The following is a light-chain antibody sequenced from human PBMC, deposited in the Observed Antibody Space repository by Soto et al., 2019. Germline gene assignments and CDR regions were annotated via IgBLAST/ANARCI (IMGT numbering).Light chain of an antibody. CDR2: WAS. V-gene: IGKV4-1*01. CDR1: QSALYSTNNKNS. Sequence: DIVITQSPDSLAVSLGERATINCKSSQSALYSTNNKNSLGWDQQKPGQPPMLLIYWASTRESGVPYRFSGSGSGIDFTLTGRSVPAEDVAVYFGHQYYDTPYTFGQGTRLEI. CDR3: HQYYDTPYT. J-gene: IGKJ2*01.